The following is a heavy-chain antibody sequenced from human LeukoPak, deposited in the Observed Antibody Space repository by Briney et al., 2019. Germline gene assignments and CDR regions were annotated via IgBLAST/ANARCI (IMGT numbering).Heavy chain of an antibody. J-gene: IGHJ4*02. V-gene: IGHV3-23*01. CDR3: AKGAEIDY. Sequence: PGGSLRLSCAASGFNFNNFAMSWVRQAPGKGPEWLSAMTGPADTTYYAESVKGRFTISRDYSKSMVYLQMDSLRVEDTAIYYGAKGAEIDYWGQGTLVTVSS. CDR2: MTGPADTT. CDR1: GFNFNNFA.